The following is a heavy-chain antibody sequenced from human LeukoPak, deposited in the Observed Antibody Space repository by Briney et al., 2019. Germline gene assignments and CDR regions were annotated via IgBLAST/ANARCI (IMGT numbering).Heavy chain of an antibody. Sequence: PSETLSLTCAVYGGSFSGYYLSWIRQPPGKGLEWIGEINHSGSTTYNPSLKRRVTISVDTSNNQISLKLSSVTAADTAVYSCARKGRQLWLSFDYWGQGTLVTVSS. V-gene: IGHV4-34*01. CDR2: INHSGST. J-gene: IGHJ4*02. CDR1: GGSFSGYY. CDR3: ARKGRQLWLSFDY. D-gene: IGHD5-18*01.